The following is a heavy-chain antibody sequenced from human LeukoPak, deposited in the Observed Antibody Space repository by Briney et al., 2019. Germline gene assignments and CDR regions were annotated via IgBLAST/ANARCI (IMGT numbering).Heavy chain of an antibody. D-gene: IGHD2-21*01. V-gene: IGHV4-4*02. Sequence: SGTLSLTCAVSGGSISSSNWWSWVRQPPGKGLEWIGEFYHGGNINYNPSLKSRVTISVDKSKNQFSLKLSSVTAADTAVYYCARTAYARFFDLWGRGTLVTVSS. CDR2: FYHGGNI. CDR1: GGSISSSNW. J-gene: IGHJ2*01. CDR3: ARTAYARFFDL.